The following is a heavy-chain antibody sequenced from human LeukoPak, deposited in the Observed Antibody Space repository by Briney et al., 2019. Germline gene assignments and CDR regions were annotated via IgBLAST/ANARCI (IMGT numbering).Heavy chain of an antibody. D-gene: IGHD6-13*01. V-gene: IGHV4-34*01. CDR1: GGSFRGYY. Sequence: SETLSLIYAVCGGSFRGYYWSWTRQPPGKGLEWIGEINHSGSTNYNPSLKSRVTISVDTSKNQFSLKLSSVTAADTAVYYCASCPDRSYSSSPRPRLGFDPWGQGTLVTVSS. CDR2: INHSGST. CDR3: ASCPDRSYSSSPRPRLGFDP. J-gene: IGHJ5*02.